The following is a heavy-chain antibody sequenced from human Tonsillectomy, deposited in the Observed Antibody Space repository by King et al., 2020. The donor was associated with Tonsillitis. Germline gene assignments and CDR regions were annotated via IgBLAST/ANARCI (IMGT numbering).Heavy chain of an antibody. D-gene: IGHD2-21*01. CDR1: GGSISSYY. V-gene: IGHV4-59*01. CDR2: IYYSGST. J-gene: IGHJ3*02. Sequence: VQLQESGPGLVKPSETLSLTCTVSGGSISSYYWSWIRQPPGKGLEWIGYIYYSGSTNYNPSLKSRVTISVDTSKNQFSLKLSSVTAADTAVYYCAGIPRDAFDIWGQGTMVTVSS. CDR3: AGIPRDAFDI.